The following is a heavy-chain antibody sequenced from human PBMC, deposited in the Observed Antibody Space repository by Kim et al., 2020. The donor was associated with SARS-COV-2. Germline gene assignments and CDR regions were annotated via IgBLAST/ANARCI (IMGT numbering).Heavy chain of an antibody. J-gene: IGHJ5*02. CDR1: GYTFTSYG. D-gene: IGHD3-9*01. Sequence: ASVKVSCKASGYTFTSYGISWVRQAPGQGLEWMGWISAYNGNTNYAQKLQGRVTMTTDTSTSTAYMELRSLRSDDTAVYYCARCYYDILTGYWGPGGNWFDPWGQGTLVTVSS. CDR3: ARCYYDILTGYWGPGGNWFDP. CDR2: ISAYNGNT. V-gene: IGHV1-18*01.